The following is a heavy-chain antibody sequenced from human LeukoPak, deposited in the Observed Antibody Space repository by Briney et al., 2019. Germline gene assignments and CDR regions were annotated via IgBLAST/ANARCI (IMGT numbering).Heavy chain of an antibody. D-gene: IGHD5-12*01. V-gene: IGHV4-59*01. J-gene: IGHJ3*02. Sequence: SETLSLTCTVSGGSISSYYWSWLRQPPGKGLEWIGYIYYSGSTNYNPSLKSRVTISVDTSKNQFSLKLSSVTAADTAVYYCARATLKAGNDPFDIWGQGTMVTVSS. CDR2: IYYSGST. CDR3: ARATLKAGNDPFDI. CDR1: GGSISSYY.